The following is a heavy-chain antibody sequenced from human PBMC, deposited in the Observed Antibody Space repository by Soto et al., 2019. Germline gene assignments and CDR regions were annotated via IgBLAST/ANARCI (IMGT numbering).Heavy chain of an antibody. Sequence: PGGSLRLSCAASGFTFSSYGMHWVRQAPGKGLEWVAVISYDGSNKYYADSVKGRFTISRDNSKNTLYLQMNSLRAEDTAVYYCAREVRSTAARRKCYFDYWGQGTLVTVSS. V-gene: IGHV3-30*03. J-gene: IGHJ4*02. D-gene: IGHD6-6*01. CDR3: AREVRSTAARRKCYFDY. CDR2: ISYDGSNK. CDR1: GFTFSSYG.